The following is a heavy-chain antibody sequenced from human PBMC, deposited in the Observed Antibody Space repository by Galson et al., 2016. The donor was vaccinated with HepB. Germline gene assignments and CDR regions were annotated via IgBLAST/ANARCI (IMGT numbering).Heavy chain of an antibody. J-gene: IGHJ4*02. D-gene: IGHD3-10*01. CDR2: FDPEDGET. Sequence: SVKVSCKVSGYTLTDLSMHWVRQAPGKGLEWMGSFDPEDGETIYAQKFQGRVTMTEDTSTDTSYMELSSLTSDDTAVYYCARHTRRLLRFECWGQGTLVTVSS. CDR3: ARHTRRLLRFEC. V-gene: IGHV1-24*01. CDR1: GYTLTDLS.